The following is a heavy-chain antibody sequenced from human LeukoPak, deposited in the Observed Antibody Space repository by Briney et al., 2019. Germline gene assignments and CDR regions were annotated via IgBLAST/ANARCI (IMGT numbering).Heavy chain of an antibody. CDR3: ARAGSGYSFDI. CDR1: GGSISGSSYY. V-gene: IGHV4-61*05. J-gene: IGHJ3*02. Sequence: SETLSLTCTVSGGSISGSSYYWGWIRQPPGKGLEWIGYLYYSGSTDYNPSLKSRVTISVDTSKNQFSLKLSSVTAADTAVYYCARAGSGYSFDIWGQGTMVTVSS. D-gene: IGHD3-22*01. CDR2: LYYSGST.